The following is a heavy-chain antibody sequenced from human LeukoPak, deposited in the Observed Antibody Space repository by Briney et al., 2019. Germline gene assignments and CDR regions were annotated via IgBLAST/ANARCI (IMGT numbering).Heavy chain of an antibody. V-gene: IGHV3-11*04. CDR3: ARDRGIVGTTGYYYMDV. J-gene: IGHJ6*03. CDR1: GFTFSDYY. D-gene: IGHD1-26*01. Sequence: GGSLRLSCVASGFTFSDYYMSWIRQAPGKGLEWVSHIGSTAYYADSVKGRLTISRDNAKNSLYLQMNSLRAEDTAVYYCARDRGIVGTTGYYYMDVWGKGTTVTVSS. CDR2: IGSTA.